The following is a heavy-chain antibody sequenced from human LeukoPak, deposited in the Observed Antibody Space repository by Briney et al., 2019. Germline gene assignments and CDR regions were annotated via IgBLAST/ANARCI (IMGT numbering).Heavy chain of an antibody. CDR3: ARKFLSYYDFWSGYYNDY. J-gene: IGHJ4*02. Sequence: GGSLRLSCAASGFTFSSYWMSWVRQAPGKGLEWVANIKQDGSEKYYVDSVKGRFTISRDNAKNSLYLQMNSLRAEDTAVYYCARKFLSYYDFWSGYYNDYWGQGTLVTVSS. CDR2: IKQDGSEK. CDR1: GFTFSSYW. V-gene: IGHV3-7*03. D-gene: IGHD3-3*01.